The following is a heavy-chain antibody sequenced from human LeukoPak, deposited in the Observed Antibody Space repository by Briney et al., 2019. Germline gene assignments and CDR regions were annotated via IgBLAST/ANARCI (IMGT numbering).Heavy chain of an antibody. J-gene: IGHJ4*02. Sequence: GGSLRLSCAASGFTFSSYSMNWVRQAPGKRLEWVSSISSSSSYIYYADSVKGRFTISRDNAKNSLYLQMNSLRAEDTAVYYCARDGGYYDSSGYPDYWGQGTLVTVSS. CDR2: ISSSSSYI. CDR3: ARDGGYYDSSGYPDY. D-gene: IGHD3-22*01. CDR1: GFTFSSYS. V-gene: IGHV3-21*01.